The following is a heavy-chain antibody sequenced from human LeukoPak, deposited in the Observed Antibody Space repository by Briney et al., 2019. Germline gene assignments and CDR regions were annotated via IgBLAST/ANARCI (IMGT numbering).Heavy chain of an antibody. D-gene: IGHD3-3*01. V-gene: IGHV3-48*03. CDR1: GFTFSSYE. J-gene: IGHJ6*03. Sequence: PGGSLRLSCAASGFTFSSYEMNWVRQAPGKGLEWVSYISSSGSRIYFADSVKGRFTISRDNAKNSLYLQMNSLRAEDMALYYCAKDIFSLYYYYYMDVWGKGTTVTVSS. CDR2: ISSSGSRI. CDR3: AKDIFSLYYYYYMDV.